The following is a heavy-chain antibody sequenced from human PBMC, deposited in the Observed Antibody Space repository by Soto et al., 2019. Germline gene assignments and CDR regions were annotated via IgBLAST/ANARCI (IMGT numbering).Heavy chain of an antibody. CDR1: GDSVSGNSAA. V-gene: IGHV6-1*01. Sequence: PSQTLSLTCAISGDSVSGNSAAWNWIRQSPSRGLEWLGRTYYRSKWSNDYAESVKSRITINMDTSNNQFSLQLQSVIFEDTAVYYCARESHYYGSGSYLYFDIWGQGTPVTSPQ. D-gene: IGHD3-10*01. J-gene: IGHJ4*02. CDR2: TYYRSKWSN. CDR3: ARESHYYGSGSYLYFDI.